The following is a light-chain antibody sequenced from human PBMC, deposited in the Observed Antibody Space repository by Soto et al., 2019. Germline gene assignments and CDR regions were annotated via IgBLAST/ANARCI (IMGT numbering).Light chain of an antibody. J-gene: IGKJ1*01. Sequence: EIRLKQSPSTLSGSVGERVTITCLASQTFXSWLVWYQRKPGKAPKVLXADAAALPRGGPSRLSGSGSATKFTLTIASLQPDDFATYYCQQYETFPGTFGPGTKVDIK. CDR3: QQYETFPGT. CDR1: QTFXSW. CDR2: DAA. V-gene: IGKV1-5*01.